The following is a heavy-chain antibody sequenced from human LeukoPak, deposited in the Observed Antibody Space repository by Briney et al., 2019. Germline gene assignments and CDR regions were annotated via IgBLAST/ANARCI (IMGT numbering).Heavy chain of an antibody. D-gene: IGHD6-13*01. CDR1: GGSFSGYY. CDR2: INHSGST. Sequence: SETLSLTCAVYGGSFSGYYWRWIRQPPGKGLEWIGEINHSGSTNYNPSLKSRVTISVDTSKNQFSLKLSSVTAADTAVYYCARGYIAAADTIDYWGQGTLVTVSS. V-gene: IGHV4-34*01. J-gene: IGHJ4*02. CDR3: ARGYIAAADTIDY.